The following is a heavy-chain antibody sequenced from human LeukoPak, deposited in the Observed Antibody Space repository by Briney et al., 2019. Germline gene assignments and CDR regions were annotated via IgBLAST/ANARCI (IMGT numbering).Heavy chain of an antibody. CDR3: ARDDRRYFDWLSGRGATNYYYYGMDV. Sequence: GRSLRLSCAASGFTFSSYGMHWVRQAPGKGLEWVAVIWYDGSNKYYADSVKGRFTISRDNSKNTLYLQMNSLRAEDTAVYYCARDDRRYFDWLSGRGATNYYYYGMDVWGQGTTVTVSS. CDR1: GFTFSSYG. D-gene: IGHD3-9*01. CDR2: IWYDGSNK. V-gene: IGHV3-33*01. J-gene: IGHJ6*02.